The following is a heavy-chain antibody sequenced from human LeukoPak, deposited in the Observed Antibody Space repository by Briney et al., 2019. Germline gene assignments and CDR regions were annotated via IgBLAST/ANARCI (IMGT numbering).Heavy chain of an antibody. CDR3: ARDRTSTVASPSDSFDI. CDR1: GYTFTSYG. J-gene: IGHJ3*02. D-gene: IGHD4-11*01. CDR2: IRAYNGNT. V-gene: IGHV1-18*01. Sequence: ASVKVSCKASGYTFTSYGISWVRQAPGQGLEWMGWIRAYNGNTNYAQKFKGRVTMTTDTSTSTVYLELKSLRSDDTAVYYCARDRTSTVASPSDSFDIWGQGTMVTVSS.